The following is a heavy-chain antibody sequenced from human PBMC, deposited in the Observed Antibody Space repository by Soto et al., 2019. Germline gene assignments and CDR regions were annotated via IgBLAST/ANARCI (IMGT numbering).Heavy chain of an antibody. V-gene: IGHV1-69*06. CDR1: GGTFTDYA. CDR2: IIPIFDTA. CDR3: SRAVYYDSGTYAATFYYYGMDV. Sequence: QVQLVQSGAEVKKPGSSVKVSCKASGGTFTDYAISWVRQAPGQGLEWLGGIIPIFDTADYAHKFQGRVSITADRSASTAYMELSSLRSEDTAVYYCSRAVYYDSGTYAATFYYYGMDVWGLGTTVTVTS. D-gene: IGHD3-10*01. J-gene: IGHJ6*02.